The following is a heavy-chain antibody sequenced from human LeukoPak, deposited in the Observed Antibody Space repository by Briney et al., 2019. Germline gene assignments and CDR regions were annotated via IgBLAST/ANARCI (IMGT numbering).Heavy chain of an antibody. V-gene: IGHV4-61*02. CDR1: GGSISSGSYY. Sequence: PSETLSLTCTVSGGSISSGSYYWSWIRQPAGKGLEWIGRIYTRGSTNYNPSLKSRVTISVDTSKNQFSLKLSSVTAADTAVYYCARDGYSLGYSSGWYDYWGQGTLVTVSS. J-gene: IGHJ4*02. D-gene: IGHD6-19*01. CDR3: ARDGYSLGYSSGWYDY. CDR2: IYTRGST.